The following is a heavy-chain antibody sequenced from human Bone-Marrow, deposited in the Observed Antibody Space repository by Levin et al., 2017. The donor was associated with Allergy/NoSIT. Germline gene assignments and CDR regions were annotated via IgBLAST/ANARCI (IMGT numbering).Heavy chain of an antibody. Sequence: GGSLRLSCAASGFIFSNYWMHWVRQAPGKGLVWVSRINSDGSTTNYADSVKGRFTISRDYAKNTLYRQMNSLRAEDTAVYYCARADYDYGDYGGGDYFDSWGQGTLVTVSS. J-gene: IGHJ4*02. CDR1: GFIFSNYW. CDR3: ARADYDYGDYGGGDYFDS. D-gene: IGHD4-17*01. V-gene: IGHV3-74*01. CDR2: INSDGSTT.